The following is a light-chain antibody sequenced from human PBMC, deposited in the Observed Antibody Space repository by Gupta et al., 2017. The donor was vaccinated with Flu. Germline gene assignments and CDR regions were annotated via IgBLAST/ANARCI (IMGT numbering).Light chain of an antibody. V-gene: IGLV3-21*02. Sequence: SYVLTQPPSVSVAPGQTASIPRGGNEIGSKSVHWYQQRPGQAPVVVVHDNSDRPSGIPERFSGSKSGNTATLIITSVEAGDEATYYCQLWDSSSDHRVFGGGTKLTVL. J-gene: IGLJ2*01. CDR1: EIGSKS. CDR2: DNS. CDR3: QLWDSSSDHRV.